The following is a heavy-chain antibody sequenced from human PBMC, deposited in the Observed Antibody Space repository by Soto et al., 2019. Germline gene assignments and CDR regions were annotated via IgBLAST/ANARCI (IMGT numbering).Heavy chain of an antibody. J-gene: IGHJ5*02. V-gene: IGHV4-30-2*01. Sequence: TLSLTCAVSGGSISSGGYSWSWIRQPPGKGLEWIGYIYHSGSTYYNPSLKSRVTISVDRSKNQFSLKLSSVTAADTAVYYCARASLGWFDPWGQGTLVTVSS. CDR2: IYHSGST. CDR3: ARASLGWFDP. D-gene: IGHD3-10*01. CDR1: GGSISSGGYS.